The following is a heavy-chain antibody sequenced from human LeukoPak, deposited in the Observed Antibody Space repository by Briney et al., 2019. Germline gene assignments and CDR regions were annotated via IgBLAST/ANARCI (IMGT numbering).Heavy chain of an antibody. Sequence: SETLSLTCSVSGVSISSYYWSWIRQSPGKGLEWIGYISYSGGTNYNPSLKSRVTISVDTSKNQFSLKLSSVTAADTAVYYCARQGYCNSTSCQSDYYMDVWGKGTTVTVSS. CDR3: ARQGYCNSTSCQSDYYMDV. CDR1: GVSISSYY. J-gene: IGHJ6*03. D-gene: IGHD2-2*01. CDR2: ISYSGGT. V-gene: IGHV4-59*08.